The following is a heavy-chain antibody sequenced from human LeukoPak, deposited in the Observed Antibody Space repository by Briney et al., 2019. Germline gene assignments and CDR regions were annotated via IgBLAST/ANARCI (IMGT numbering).Heavy chain of an antibody. Sequence: PSETLSLTCAVYGESFSGYYWSWIRQPPGKGLEWIGEINHSGSTNYNPSLKSRVTISVDTSKNQFSLKLSSVTAADTAVYYCARVGLNYYDSSGYYIDYWGQGTLVTVSS. CDR3: ARVGLNYYDSSGYYIDY. V-gene: IGHV4-34*01. CDR2: INHSGST. J-gene: IGHJ4*02. D-gene: IGHD3-22*01. CDR1: GESFSGYY.